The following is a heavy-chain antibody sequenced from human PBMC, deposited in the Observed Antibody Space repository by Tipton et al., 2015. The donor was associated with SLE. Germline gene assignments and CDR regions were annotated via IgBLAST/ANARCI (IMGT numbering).Heavy chain of an antibody. CDR3: ATLEYCIGAVCNIRDPAFDY. V-gene: IGHV3-48*03. CDR2: ISSRGDTI. Sequence: QLVQSGGGLVQPGGSLRLSCVASGFTFSGSEMNWVRLAPGKGLEWVSFISSRGDTIYYADSVKGRFTISRDNAKNSLYLQMNSLRAEDTALYYCATLEYCIGAVCNIRDPAFDYWGQGTLVTVSS. D-gene: IGHD2-8*02. CDR1: GFTFSGSE. J-gene: IGHJ4*02.